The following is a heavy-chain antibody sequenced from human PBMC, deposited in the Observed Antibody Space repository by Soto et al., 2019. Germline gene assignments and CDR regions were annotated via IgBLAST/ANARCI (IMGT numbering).Heavy chain of an antibody. CDR2: IIPLFGTT. V-gene: IGHV1-69*01. Sequence: QVQVVQSGVEVRRPGSSVKVSCKASGDTFKNCVISWVRQAPGQGLEWRGGIIPLFGTTDFAQRFQGRLTTTTDESTTTAYMELSRLRSEYTATYYCAAELGFGKLSVVWGQGTTVIVSS. CDR3: AAELGFGKLSVV. J-gene: IGHJ6*02. D-gene: IGHD3-10*01. CDR1: GDTFKNCV.